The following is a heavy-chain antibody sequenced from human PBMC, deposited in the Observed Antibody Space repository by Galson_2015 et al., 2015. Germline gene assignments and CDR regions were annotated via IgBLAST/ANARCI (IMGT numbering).Heavy chain of an antibody. Sequence: SLRLSCAASGFTFSNAWMSWVRQAPGKGLEWVGRIKSKTDGGTTDYAAPVKGRFTISRDDSKNTLYLQMNSLKTEDTAVYHCTTDLYGDYLGADYWGQGTLVTVSS. CDR2: IKSKTDGGTT. CDR1: GFTFSNAW. J-gene: IGHJ4*02. V-gene: IGHV3-15*01. D-gene: IGHD4-17*01. CDR3: TTDLYGDYLGADY.